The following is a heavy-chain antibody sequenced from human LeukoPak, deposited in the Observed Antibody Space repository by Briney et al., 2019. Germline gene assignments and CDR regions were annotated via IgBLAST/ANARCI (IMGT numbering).Heavy chain of an antibody. CDR1: GGSFSAFY. J-gene: IGHJ5*02. CDR3: VRGRGIYSSSWSWFDP. CDR2: INHSAST. Sequence: PSETLSLTCVVYGGSFSAFYWSWIRQPPGMGLEWIGEINHSASTNYNPSLKSRVTISADTSKNQFSLKVSSVTAADTAMYYCVRGRGIYSSSWSWFDPWGQGTLVTVSS. V-gene: IGHV4-34*01. D-gene: IGHD6-13*01.